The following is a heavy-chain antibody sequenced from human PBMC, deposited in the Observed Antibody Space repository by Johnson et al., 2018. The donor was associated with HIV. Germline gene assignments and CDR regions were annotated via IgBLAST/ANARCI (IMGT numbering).Heavy chain of an antibody. V-gene: IGHV3-23*04. Sequence: VLLVESVGGVVQPGRSLRLSCAASGFTFSSYAMHWVRQAPGKGLEWVSAISGSGGSTYYADSVEGRFTVSRDNTKNTLYLQMNSLRADDTAIYYCALTESRFLEWLFRAFDIWGQGTMVTVSS. CDR2: ISGSGGST. CDR3: ALTESRFLEWLFRAFDI. CDR1: GFTFSSYA. D-gene: IGHD3-3*01. J-gene: IGHJ3*02.